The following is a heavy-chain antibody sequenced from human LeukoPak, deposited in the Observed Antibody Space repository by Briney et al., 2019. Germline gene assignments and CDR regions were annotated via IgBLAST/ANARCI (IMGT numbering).Heavy chain of an antibody. V-gene: IGHV4-59*08. CDR3: ARALGSKNAFDV. J-gene: IGHJ3*01. CDR1: GGSIGNYY. CDR2: INYSGST. D-gene: IGHD4-11*01. Sequence: PSETLSLTCSVSGGSIGNYYWNWIRQFPGKGLQWIGFINYSGSTNYNPSLKSRVSMSVDTSRNQLSLKLSSVTAADTAVYYCARALGSKNAFDVWAQGTAVTVSS.